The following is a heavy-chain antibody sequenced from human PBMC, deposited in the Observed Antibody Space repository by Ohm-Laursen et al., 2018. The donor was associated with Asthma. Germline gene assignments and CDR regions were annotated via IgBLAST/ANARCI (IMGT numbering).Heavy chain of an antibody. J-gene: IGHJ6*02. CDR3: ARDSRYCDGGNCYSNYYYYGMDV. Sequence: SLRLSCAASGFTFSSFPMHWVRQAPGKGLEWVAITAYDGSIKYYGDSVKGRFTISRDNSKNTLYLQMHSLRAENTAVYYCARDSRYCDGGNCYSNYYYYGMDVWGQGTTVTVPS. D-gene: IGHD2-15*01. CDR1: GFTFSSFP. CDR2: TAYDGSIK. V-gene: IGHV3-30-3*01.